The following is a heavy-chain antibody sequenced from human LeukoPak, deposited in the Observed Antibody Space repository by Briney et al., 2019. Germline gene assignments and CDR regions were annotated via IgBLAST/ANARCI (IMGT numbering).Heavy chain of an antibody. CDR3: ARDYAFDI. J-gene: IGHJ3*02. CDR1: GASISSYY. Sequence: PSETLSLTCTVSGASISSYYWSWIRQPPGKGLEWIGCIYYSGNTNYNPSLKSRVTISIDTSKNQFSLKLSSVTAADTAVYYCARDYAFDIWGQGTMVTVSS. CDR2: IYYSGNT. V-gene: IGHV4-59*01.